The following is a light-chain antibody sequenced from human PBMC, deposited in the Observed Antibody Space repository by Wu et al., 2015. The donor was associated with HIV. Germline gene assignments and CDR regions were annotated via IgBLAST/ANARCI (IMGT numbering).Light chain of an antibody. V-gene: IGKV3-15*01. CDR1: QSVSNN. J-gene: IGKJ1*01. CDR2: NAA. Sequence: EIVMTQSPATLSVSPGERATLSCRASQSVSNNLAWYQQKPGQAPRLLIYNAAIRATGIPATFSGSGYGTEFTLTISSMQSEDFAVYYCQQYNNWPQTFGQGTKVEI. CDR3: QQYNNWPQT.